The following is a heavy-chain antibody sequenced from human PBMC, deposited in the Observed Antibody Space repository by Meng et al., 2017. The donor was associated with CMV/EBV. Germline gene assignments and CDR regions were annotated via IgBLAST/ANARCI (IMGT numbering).Heavy chain of an antibody. Sequence: GESLKISCAASGFTVSSNYVNWVRQAPGKGLEWVSVIYSGGSTYYADSVKGRFTISRDNSKNTLYLQMNSLRAEDTAVYYCARDLSGQLVPATLNYYYYYGMDVWGQGTTVTVSS. CDR2: IYSGGST. CDR1: GFTVSSNY. D-gene: IGHD6-6*01. CDR3: ARDLSGQLVPATLNYYYYYGMDV. V-gene: IGHV3-53*05. J-gene: IGHJ6*02.